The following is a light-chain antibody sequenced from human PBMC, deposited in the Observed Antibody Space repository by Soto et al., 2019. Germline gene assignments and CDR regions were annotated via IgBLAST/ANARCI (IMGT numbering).Light chain of an antibody. V-gene: IGKV2-28*01. Sequence: DVVMTQSPLSLPVTPGEPASISCRSSQSLLNTNGYNYLEWYLQKPGQSPQLLIYLGSNRASGVPDRFSGSGSGTDFTLKISRVEVGDVGVYFCMQGIHTPPTFGQGTRLDIK. CDR1: QSLLNTNGYNY. CDR2: LGS. J-gene: IGKJ2*01. CDR3: MQGIHTPPT.